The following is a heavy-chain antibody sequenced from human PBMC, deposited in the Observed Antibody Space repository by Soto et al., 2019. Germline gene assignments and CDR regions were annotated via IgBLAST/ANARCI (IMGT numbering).Heavy chain of an antibody. D-gene: IGHD1-20*01. CDR1: GFTFSSYA. CDR3: ARDRHNWNELDY. V-gene: IGHV3-30-3*01. J-gene: IGHJ4*02. Sequence: PGGPLRLSCAASGFTFSSYAMHWARQAPGKGLEWVAVISYDGSNKYYADSVKGRFTISRDNSKNTLYLQMNSLRAEDTAVYYCARDRHNWNELDYWGQGTLVTVSS. CDR2: ISYDGSNK.